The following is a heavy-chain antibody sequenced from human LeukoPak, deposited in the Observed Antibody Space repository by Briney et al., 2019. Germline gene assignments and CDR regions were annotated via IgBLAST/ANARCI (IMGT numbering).Heavy chain of an antibody. D-gene: IGHD3-22*01. J-gene: IGHJ4*02. CDR3: AKSARITMIVVADYFDY. Sequence: GGSLRLSCAASGFTFSSYAMSWVRQAPGKGLEWVSAISGSGGSTYYADSVKGRFTISRDNSKNTLYLQMNSLRAEDTAVYYCAKSARITMIVVADYFDYWGQGTLVTVSS. CDR2: ISGSGGST. CDR1: GFTFSSYA. V-gene: IGHV3-23*01.